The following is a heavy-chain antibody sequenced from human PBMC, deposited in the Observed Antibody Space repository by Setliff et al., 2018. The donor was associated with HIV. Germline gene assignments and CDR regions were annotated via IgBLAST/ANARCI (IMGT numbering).Heavy chain of an antibody. CDR2: ISGSGGTK. V-gene: IGHV3-23*01. CDR1: EFTFSSYA. D-gene: IGHD3-10*01. J-gene: IGHJ4*02. CDR3: VRGAPRSASGPLPWIY. Sequence: GGSLRLSCVASEFTFSSYAMNWVRQAPGKGLEWVSTISGSGGTKYYADSVKGRFTISRDNSKNTLYLRMDSLRAEDTAIYYCVRGAPRSASGPLPWIYWGQGTPVTVSS.